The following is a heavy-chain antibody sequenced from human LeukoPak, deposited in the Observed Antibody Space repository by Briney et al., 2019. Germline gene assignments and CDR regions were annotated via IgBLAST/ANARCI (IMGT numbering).Heavy chain of an antibody. D-gene: IGHD1-26*01. Sequence: PGGSLRLSCAASGFTFSSYSMNWVRQAPGKGLEWVSSISSSSSYIYYADSVKGRFTISRDNAKNSLYLQMNSLRAEDTAVYYCARAIRGSYSPFDYWGQGTPVTVSS. CDR2: ISSSSSYI. CDR3: ARAIRGSYSPFDY. CDR1: GFTFSSYS. J-gene: IGHJ4*02. V-gene: IGHV3-21*01.